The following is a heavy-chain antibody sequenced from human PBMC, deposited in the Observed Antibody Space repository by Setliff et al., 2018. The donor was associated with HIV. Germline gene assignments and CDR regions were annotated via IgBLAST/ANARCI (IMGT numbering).Heavy chain of an antibody. D-gene: IGHD2-2*01. J-gene: IGHJ3*02. CDR3: TTDRLGCSSTICYNALDI. CDR1: GFTFSSSW. V-gene: IGHV3-7*03. Sequence: PGGSLRLSCAASGFTFSSSWMSWVRQAPGKGLEWVANIQGDGRDNHYLDSVKGRFTIFRDDSKNTLYLQMNSLKTEDTAVYYCTTDRLGCSSTICYNALDIWGQGTMVTVSS. CDR2: IQGDGRDN.